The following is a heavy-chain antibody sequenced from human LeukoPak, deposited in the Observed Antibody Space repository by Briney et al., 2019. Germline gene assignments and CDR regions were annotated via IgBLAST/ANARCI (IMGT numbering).Heavy chain of an antibody. CDR1: GYTFTSYG. Sequence: ASVKVSCKASGYTFTSYGISWVRQAPGQGLERMGWISAYNGNTNYAQKLQGRVTMTTDTSTSTAYMELRSLRSDDTAVYYCARWGAAHSTEIDAFDIWGQGTMVTVSS. V-gene: IGHV1-18*01. D-gene: IGHD2-21*02. CDR2: ISAYNGNT. J-gene: IGHJ3*02. CDR3: ARWGAAHSTEIDAFDI.